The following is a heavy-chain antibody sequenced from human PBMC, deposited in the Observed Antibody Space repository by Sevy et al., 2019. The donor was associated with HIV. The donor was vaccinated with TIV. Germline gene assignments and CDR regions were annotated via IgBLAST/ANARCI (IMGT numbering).Heavy chain of an antibody. D-gene: IGHD1-1*01. J-gene: IGHJ4*02. V-gene: IGHV3-49*04. CDR3: TRWKGLQSIFDY. CDR2: LKSKADGGTV. Sequence: GGSLRLSCTTSGFAFGDYAMNWVRQAPGKGLEWVAFLKSKADGGTVDHAASGKGRFTISRDDSKSIAYLQMNDLTTEDTGVYNCTRWKGLQSIFDYWGQGALVTVSS. CDR1: GFAFGDYA.